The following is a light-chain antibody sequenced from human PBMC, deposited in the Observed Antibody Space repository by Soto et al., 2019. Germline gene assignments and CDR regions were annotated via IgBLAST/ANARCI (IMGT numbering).Light chain of an antibody. Sequence: EIFMTQSPATLSVSPGETATLSCWASQSVSSSLAWYQQKPGQAPRLLIYGASTRATGIPARFSGSGSGTEFTLTISSLQAEDVAVYYCQQYYDTPQTFGQGTKVDIK. CDR3: QQYYDTPQT. CDR2: GAS. CDR1: QSVSSS. V-gene: IGKV3-15*01. J-gene: IGKJ1*01.